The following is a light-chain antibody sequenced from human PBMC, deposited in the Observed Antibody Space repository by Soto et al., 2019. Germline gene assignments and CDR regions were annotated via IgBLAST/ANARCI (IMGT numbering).Light chain of an antibody. Sequence: DIQMTQSPSSLSASVGDRVTITCQASQDISNYLNWYQQKPGKAPKLLIYDASNLETGVPSRFSGSGSGTDFTFTISSLQPEDIATYYCQQYGKLPQTFGGGTKVEIK. V-gene: IGKV1-33*01. CDR2: DAS. CDR1: QDISNY. J-gene: IGKJ4*01. CDR3: QQYGKLPQT.